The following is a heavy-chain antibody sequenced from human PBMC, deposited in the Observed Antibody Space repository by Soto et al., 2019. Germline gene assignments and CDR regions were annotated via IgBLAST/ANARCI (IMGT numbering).Heavy chain of an antibody. CDR2: IYYSGST. V-gene: IGHV4-59*01. D-gene: IGHD2-21*02. J-gene: IGHJ4*02. Sequence: SETLSLTCTVSGGSISSYYWSWIRQPPGKGLEWIGYIYYSGSTNYNPSLKSRVTISVDTSKNQFSLKLSSVTAADTAVYYCARDLGAYCGGDCPFDYWGQGTLVTVSS. CDR1: GGSISSYY. CDR3: ARDLGAYCGGDCPFDY.